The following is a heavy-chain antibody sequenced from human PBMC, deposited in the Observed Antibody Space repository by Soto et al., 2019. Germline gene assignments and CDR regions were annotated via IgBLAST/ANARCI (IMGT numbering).Heavy chain of an antibody. CDR1: CGSISSGGYY. J-gene: IGHJ5*02. CDR2: IYYSGST. Sequence: TSETLSLTCTVSCGSISSGGYYWSWIRQHPGKSLEWIGYIYYSGSTYYNPSLKSRVTISVDTSKNQFSLKLSSVTAADTAVYYCAREGRSQMYNWFDPWGQGTLVTVSS. V-gene: IGHV4-31*03. CDR3: AREGRSQMYNWFDP.